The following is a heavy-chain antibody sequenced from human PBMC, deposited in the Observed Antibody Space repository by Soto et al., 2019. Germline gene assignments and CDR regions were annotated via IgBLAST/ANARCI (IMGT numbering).Heavy chain of an antibody. CDR1: GFSLTTSGVG. CDR3: AHRVLRTVFGLVTPTAIYFDF. J-gene: IGHJ4*02. V-gene: IGHV2-5*02. Sequence: QITLNESGPTPVNPRQTLTLTCTFSGFSLTTSGVGVGWIRQSPGKAPEWLALIYWDDDKRYSPSLKSRPTITKDTSKTQVVLTMADLDPADTATYYCAHRVLRTVFGLVTPTAIYFDFWGQGPPVAVSS. CDR2: IYWDDDK. D-gene: IGHD3-3*01.